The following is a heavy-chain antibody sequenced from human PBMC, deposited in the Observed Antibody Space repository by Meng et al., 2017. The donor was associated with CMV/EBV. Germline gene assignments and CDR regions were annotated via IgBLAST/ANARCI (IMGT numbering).Heavy chain of an antibody. J-gene: IGHJ6*02. Sequence: GESLKISCAASGFTFSSYGMHWVRQAPGKGLEWVAFIRYDGSNKYYADSVKGRFTISRDNSKNTLYLQMNSLRAEDTAVYYCARGGDCSSTSCYMEKWFFPLQQVYGMDVWGQGTTVTVSS. CDR3: ARGGDCSSTSCYMEKWFFPLQQVYGMDV. CDR2: IRYDGSNK. D-gene: IGHD2-2*02. V-gene: IGHV3-30*02. CDR1: GFTFSSYG.